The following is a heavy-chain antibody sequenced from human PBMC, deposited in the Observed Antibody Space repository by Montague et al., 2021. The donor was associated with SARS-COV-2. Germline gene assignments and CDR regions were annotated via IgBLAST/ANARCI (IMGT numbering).Heavy chain of an antibody. D-gene: IGHD3-9*01. CDR2: VDQSGRTT. Sequence: SETLSLTCAVYGGSLANHYWTWVRQPPGNGLEWVGEVDQSGRTTHYNPSLRSRVTISVDRSNNQVSLTLESVTAADTAVYYCARVPHLFDGFDYWGQGSLVTVSS. V-gene: IGHV4-34*01. J-gene: IGHJ4*02. CDR1: GGSLANHY. CDR3: ARVPHLFDGFDY.